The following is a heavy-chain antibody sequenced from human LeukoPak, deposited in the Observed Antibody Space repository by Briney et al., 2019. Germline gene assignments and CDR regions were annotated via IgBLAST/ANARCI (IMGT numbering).Heavy chain of an antibody. CDR2: VYYSGST. V-gene: IGHV4-39*01. Sequence: SEPLSLTCTVSGGSLSSSSYYWGWVRQPPGRGLAWIGSVYYSGSTYYNPYVQIRVTISVGTSNRQFPLNMSCVTDADSAVYYCARLDSYFDNCGQGNLVTVSS. CDR3: ARLDSYFDN. D-gene: IGHD2-2*03. CDR1: GGSLSSSSYY. J-gene: IGHJ4*02.